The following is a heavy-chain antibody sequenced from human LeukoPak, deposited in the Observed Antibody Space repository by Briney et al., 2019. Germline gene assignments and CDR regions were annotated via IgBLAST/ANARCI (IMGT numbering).Heavy chain of an antibody. D-gene: IGHD2-15*01. CDR2: IYYSGST. J-gene: IGHJ3*02. Sequence: SQTLSLTCTVSGGSISSGGYYLSWIRQHPGKGLEWIGYIYYSGSTYYNPSLKSRVTISVDTSKNQFSLKLSSVTAADTAVYYCAREGVVAFDIWGQGTMVTVSS. CDR1: GGSISSGGYY. CDR3: AREGVVAFDI. V-gene: IGHV4-31*03.